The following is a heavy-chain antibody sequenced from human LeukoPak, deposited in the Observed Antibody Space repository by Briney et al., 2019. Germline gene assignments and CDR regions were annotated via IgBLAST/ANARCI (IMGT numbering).Heavy chain of an antibody. D-gene: IGHD3-10*01. CDR1: GGSISSGGYS. CDR3: ARAPMVRGVIISYFDY. Sequence: SQTLSLTCAVSGGSISSGGYSWSWIRQPPGKGLEWIGYIYHSGSTYYYPSLKSRVTISVDRSKNQFSLKLSSVTAADTAVYYCARAPMVRGVIISYFDYWGQGTLVTVSS. V-gene: IGHV4-30-2*01. J-gene: IGHJ4*02. CDR2: IYHSGST.